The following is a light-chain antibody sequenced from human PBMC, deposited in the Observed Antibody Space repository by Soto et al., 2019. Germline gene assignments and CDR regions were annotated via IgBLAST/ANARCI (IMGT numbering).Light chain of an antibody. CDR3: QQYNAWPPT. CDR1: QSVSNM. J-gene: IGKJ1*01. CDR2: DAS. Sequence: EIVMTQSPATLSVSPGGRVTLSCRASQSVSNMLAWYQQKPGQGPRLLIFDASTRATGIPARFSGSGSGTEFTLTISSLQSEDFAVYCCQQYNAWPPTFGRGTKVEIE. V-gene: IGKV3-15*01.